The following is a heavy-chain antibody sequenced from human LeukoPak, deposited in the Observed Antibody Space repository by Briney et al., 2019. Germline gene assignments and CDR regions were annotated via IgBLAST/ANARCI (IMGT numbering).Heavy chain of an antibody. CDR3: ARDVDSSSWPSHFDY. CDR1: GFTFSSYS. CDR2: ISSSSSYI. Sequence: GGSLRLSCAASGFTFSSYSMNWVRQAPGKGLEWVSSISSSSSYIYYADSVKGRFTISRDNAKNSLYLQMNSLRAEDTAVYYCARDVDSSSWPSHFDYWGQGTLVTVSS. J-gene: IGHJ4*02. D-gene: IGHD6-13*01. V-gene: IGHV3-21*01.